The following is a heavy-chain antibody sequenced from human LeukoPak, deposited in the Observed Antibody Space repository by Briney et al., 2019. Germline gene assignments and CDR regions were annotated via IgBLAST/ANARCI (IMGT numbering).Heavy chain of an antibody. V-gene: IGHV1-18*01. CDR3: ARWSQGCDAFDI. CDR1: GGTFSSYA. CDR2: ISAYNGNT. J-gene: IGHJ3*02. Sequence: ASVKVSCKASGGTFSSYAISWVRQAPGQGLEWMGWISAYNGNTNYAQKLQGRVTMTTDTSTSTAYMELRSLRSDDTAVYYCARWSQGCDAFDIWGQGTMVTVSS. D-gene: IGHD1-26*01.